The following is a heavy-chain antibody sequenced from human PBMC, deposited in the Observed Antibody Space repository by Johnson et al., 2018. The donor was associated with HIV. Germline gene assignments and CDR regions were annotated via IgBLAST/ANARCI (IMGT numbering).Heavy chain of an antibody. Sequence: QVQLVESGGGVVQPGRSLRLSCAASGFTFSSYAMHWVRQAPGKGLEWVAVISYDGSNKYYADSVKGRFTISRDNSKNTLYLQMNSLRAEDTALYYCAKVDVTRAPRGTDAFDIWGQGTMVTVSS. J-gene: IGHJ3*02. V-gene: IGHV3-30-3*01. CDR2: ISYDGSNK. CDR3: AKVDVTRAPRGTDAFDI. D-gene: IGHD3-10*01. CDR1: GFTFSSYA.